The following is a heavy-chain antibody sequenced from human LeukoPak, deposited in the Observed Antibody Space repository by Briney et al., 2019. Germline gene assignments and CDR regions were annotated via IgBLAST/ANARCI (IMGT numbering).Heavy chain of an antibody. Sequence: PGGSLRLSCAASGFTVSNKYTSWVRQAPGKGLEWVSLTYSDGSTSYTDSVKGRFTISRDNSKNTLSLQLNSLRAEDTAVYYCARDGGSSTMEPTGGYYYYGVDVWGQGTTVTVSS. CDR3: ARDGGSSTMEPTGGYYYYGVDV. V-gene: IGHV3-53*01. J-gene: IGHJ6*02. D-gene: IGHD1-1*01. CDR2: TYSDGST. CDR1: GFTVSNKY.